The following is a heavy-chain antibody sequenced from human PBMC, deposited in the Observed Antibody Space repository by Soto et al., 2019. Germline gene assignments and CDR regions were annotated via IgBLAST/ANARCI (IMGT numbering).Heavy chain of an antibody. CDR2: IIPILGAG. CDR3: ATDGEERGYFDY. D-gene: IGHD3-10*01. J-gene: IGHJ4*02. Sequence: VQLMQSGAEVKKPGSSVKVSCQASGGSFKTSSINWVRHAPGQGLEWMGGIIPILGAGDYAQKFQGRLTITADESTSTAYMELSRLSSEDMAVYYCATDGEERGYFDYWGQGTLVTVSS. V-gene: IGHV1-69*11. CDR1: GGSFKTSS.